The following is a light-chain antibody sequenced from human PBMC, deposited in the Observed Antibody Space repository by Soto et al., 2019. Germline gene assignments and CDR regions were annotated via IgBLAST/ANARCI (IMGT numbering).Light chain of an antibody. CDR3: QQYGSSPLT. CDR2: GAS. V-gene: IGKV3-20*01. J-gene: IGKJ4*01. Sequence: VMTQSPAILSVSPGERATLSCRARQSVSSGYLAWYQQKPGQAPRLLIYGASTRATGIPDRFSGSGSGTDFTLTISRLEPEDFAVYYCQQYGSSPLTFGGGTKVDTK. CDR1: QSVSSGY.